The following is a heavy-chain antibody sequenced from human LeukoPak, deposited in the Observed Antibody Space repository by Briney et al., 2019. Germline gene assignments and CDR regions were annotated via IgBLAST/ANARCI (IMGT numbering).Heavy chain of an antibody. CDR3: ATGGWLQPFDY. CDR2: NYSSGHTI. CDR1: GFAFSSYE. V-gene: IGHV3-48*03. D-gene: IGHD5-24*01. J-gene: IGHJ4*02. Sequence: GGSLRLSCTASGFAFSSYEMNWVRQAPGKGLEWVSYNYSSGHTIYYAGSVKGRFTISRDNAKNSLYLQMNSLRAEDTAVYYCATGGWLQPFDYWGQGTLVTVSS.